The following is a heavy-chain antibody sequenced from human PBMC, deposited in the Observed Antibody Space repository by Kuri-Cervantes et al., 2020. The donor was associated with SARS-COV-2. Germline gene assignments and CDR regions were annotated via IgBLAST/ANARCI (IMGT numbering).Heavy chain of an antibody. CDR3: ARAKLGGYDAFDL. CDR2: IDSSSDYI. V-gene: IGHV3-21*01. D-gene: IGHD3-22*01. CDR1: GFTFSSYS. Sequence: GESLKISCAASGFTFSSYSMNWVRQTPGKGLEWVSSIDSSSDYIYYADSVKGRFTISRDNANNSLSLQMSSLGAEDTAVYYCARAKLGGYDAFDLWGQGTMVTVSS. J-gene: IGHJ3*01.